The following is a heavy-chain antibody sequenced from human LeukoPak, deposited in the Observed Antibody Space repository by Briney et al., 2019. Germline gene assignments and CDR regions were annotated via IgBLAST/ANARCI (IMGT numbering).Heavy chain of an antibody. V-gene: IGHV1-69*05. D-gene: IGHD3-3*01. CDR1: GGTFSSYA. J-gene: IGHJ4*02. Sequence: SVKVSCRASGGTFSSYAISWVRQAPGQGLEWMGGIIPIFGTANCAQKFQGRVTITTDESTSTAYMELSSLRSEDTAVYYCARESAGITIFGVVRGFDYWGQGTLVTVSS. CDR3: ARESAGITIFGVVRGFDY. CDR2: IIPIFGTA.